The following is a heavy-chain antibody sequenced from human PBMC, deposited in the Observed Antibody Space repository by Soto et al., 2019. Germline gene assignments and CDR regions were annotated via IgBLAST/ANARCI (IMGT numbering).Heavy chain of an antibody. J-gene: IGHJ6*02. Sequence: ASVKVSCKASGYTFTSYAMHWVRQAPGQRLEWMGWINAGNGNTKYSQKFQGRVTITRDTSASTAYMELSSLRSEDTAVYYCARDWDYYGSGSYFDYYYYGLHGWGQGTTVTVAS. CDR3: ARDWDYYGSGSYFDYYYYGLHG. V-gene: IGHV1-3*01. D-gene: IGHD3-10*01. CDR1: GYTFTSYA. CDR2: INAGNGNT.